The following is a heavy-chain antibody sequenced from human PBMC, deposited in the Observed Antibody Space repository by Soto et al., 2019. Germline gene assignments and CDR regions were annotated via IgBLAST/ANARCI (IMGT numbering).Heavy chain of an antibody. CDR3: ARPAAAGTYYDGMDV. CDR2: IIPILGIA. Sequence: QVQLVQSGAEVKKPGSSVKVSCKASGGTFSSYTISWVRQAPGQGLEWMGRIIPILGIANYAQKFHGRVTITADKSTSTAYMELSGLRSEDTAVYYCARPAAAGTYYDGMDVWGQGTTVTVSS. J-gene: IGHJ6*02. CDR1: GGTFSSYT. V-gene: IGHV1-69*02. D-gene: IGHD6-13*01.